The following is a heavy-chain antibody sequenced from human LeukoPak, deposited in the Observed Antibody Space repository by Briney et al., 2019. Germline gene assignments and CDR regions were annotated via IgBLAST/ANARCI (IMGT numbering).Heavy chain of an antibody. CDR2: VGGTGET. J-gene: IGHJ4*02. V-gene: IGHV3-23*01. D-gene: IGHD4-23*01. Sequence: GGSLRLSCAASGFTFSEYAMNWVRQAPGKGLEWVSVVGGTGETHYTDSVKGRFTISRDNAKNKLYLQMNSLRVEDTAVYYCARGRPHGNDYWGQGTLVTVSS. CDR1: GFTFSEYA. CDR3: ARGRPHGNDY.